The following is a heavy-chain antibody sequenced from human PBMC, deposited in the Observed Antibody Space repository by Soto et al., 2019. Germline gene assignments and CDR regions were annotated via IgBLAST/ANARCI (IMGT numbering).Heavy chain of an antibody. J-gene: IGHJ4*02. Sequence: GSLRLSCAASGFTFSSYWMSWVRQAPGKGLEWVANIKQDGSEKYYVDSVKGRFTISRDNAKNSLYLQMNSLRAEDTAVYYCARDRYPWLQFLFDYWGQGTLVTVSS. CDR1: GFTFSSYW. CDR3: ARDRYPWLQFLFDY. CDR2: IKQDGSEK. D-gene: IGHD5-12*01. V-gene: IGHV3-7*05.